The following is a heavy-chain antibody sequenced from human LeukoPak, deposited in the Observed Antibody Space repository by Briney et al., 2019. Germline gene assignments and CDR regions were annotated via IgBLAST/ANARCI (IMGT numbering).Heavy chain of an antibody. Sequence: GGSLRLSCVASGFSFSDYGMSWVRQAPGKGLEWVSAIGSSGGNIHYGDSVKGRFTISRDNAKNSVYLQMNSLRAEDTAVYYCARGRGPDYWGQGTLVTVSS. CDR1: GFSFSDYG. CDR3: ARGRGPDY. J-gene: IGHJ4*02. V-gene: IGHV3-21*01. CDR2: IGSSGGNI.